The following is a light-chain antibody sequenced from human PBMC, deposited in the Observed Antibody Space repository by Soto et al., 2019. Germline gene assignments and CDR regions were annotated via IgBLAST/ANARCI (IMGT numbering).Light chain of an antibody. V-gene: IGLV1-47*01. J-gene: IGLJ2*01. CDR2: RNN. CDR1: SSNIGSNY. CDR3: AAWDDSLSGRVL. Sequence: QSVLTQPPSASGTPGQRVTISCSGSSSNIGSNYVYWYQQLPGTAPKLLIYRNNQRPSGVPDRFSGSKSGTSASLAISGLRSDDEADYYCAAWDDSLSGRVLFGGGTKLIVL.